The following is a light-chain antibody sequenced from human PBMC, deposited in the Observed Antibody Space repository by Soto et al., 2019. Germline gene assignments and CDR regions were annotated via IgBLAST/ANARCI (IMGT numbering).Light chain of an antibody. Sequence: ALTQPRSVSGSPGQSVTISCTGTSSDVGRYDYVSWYQQHPGKAPKLIVYDVTERPSGVPDRFSGSKSGNTASLTISGLQAEDEADYYCCSYAGSYTRYVFGTGTKVTVL. V-gene: IGLV2-11*01. CDR1: SSDVGRYDY. CDR3: CSYAGSYTRYV. J-gene: IGLJ1*01. CDR2: DVT.